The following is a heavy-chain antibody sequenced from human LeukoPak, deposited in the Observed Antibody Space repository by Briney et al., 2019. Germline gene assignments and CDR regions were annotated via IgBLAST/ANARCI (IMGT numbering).Heavy chain of an antibody. CDR1: GFTFDDYA. J-gene: IGHJ4*02. Sequence: PGGPLRLSCAASGFTFDDYAMHWVRQAPGKGLEWVSLISGDGGSTYYADSVKGRFTISRDNSKNSLYLQMNSLRTEDTALYYCAKDGSEDSSGYYYTRGYYFDYWGQGTLVTVSS. V-gene: IGHV3-43*02. CDR2: ISGDGGST. D-gene: IGHD3-22*01. CDR3: AKDGSEDSSGYYYTRGYYFDY.